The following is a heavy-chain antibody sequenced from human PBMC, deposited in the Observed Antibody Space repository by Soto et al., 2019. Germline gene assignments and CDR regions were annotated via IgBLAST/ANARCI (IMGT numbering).Heavy chain of an antibody. CDR1: GGSISSSNW. Sequence: PSENLSLTCAVSGGSISSSNWWSWVRQPPGKGLEWIGEIYHSGSTNYNPSLKSRVTISVDKSKNQFSLKLSSVTAADTAVYYCARATVTRGCYFDYWGQGTLVTVSS. D-gene: IGHD4-17*01. CDR2: IYHSGST. CDR3: ARATVTRGCYFDY. V-gene: IGHV4-4*02. J-gene: IGHJ4*02.